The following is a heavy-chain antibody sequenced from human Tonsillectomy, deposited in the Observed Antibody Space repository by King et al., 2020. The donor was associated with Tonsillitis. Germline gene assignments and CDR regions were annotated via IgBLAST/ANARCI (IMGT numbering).Heavy chain of an antibody. D-gene: IGHD6-19*01. V-gene: IGHV4-59*01. CDR2: IFYSGST. Sequence: QLQESGPGLVKPSETLSLTCTVSGGSISNYYWSWCRQPPAKGLEWIGYIFYSGSTNYNPSLKSRVTISVDTSKNQFSLKLSSVTAAHTAVYYCARAVAGGSDYYYGMDVWGQGTTVTASS. CDR1: GGSISNYY. CDR3: ARAVAGGSDYYYGMDV. J-gene: IGHJ6*02.